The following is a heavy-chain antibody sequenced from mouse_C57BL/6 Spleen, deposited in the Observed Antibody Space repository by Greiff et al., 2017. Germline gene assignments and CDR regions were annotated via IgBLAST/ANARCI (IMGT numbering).Heavy chain of an antibody. CDR1: GYTFTDYN. D-gene: IGHD6-1*01. Sequence: EVKLMESGPELVKPGASVKIPCKASGYTFTDYNMDWVKQSHGKSLEWIGDINPNNGGTIYNQKFKGKATLTVDKSSSTAYMELRSLTSEDTAVYYCARSVRDSPAWFAYWGQGTLVTVSA. CDR3: ARSVRDSPAWFAY. CDR2: INPNNGGT. V-gene: IGHV1-18*01. J-gene: IGHJ3*01.